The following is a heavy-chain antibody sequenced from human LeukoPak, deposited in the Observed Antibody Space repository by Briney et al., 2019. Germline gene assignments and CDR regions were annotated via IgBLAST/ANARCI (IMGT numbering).Heavy chain of an antibody. CDR1: GFTFTSYA. Sequence: PGRSLRHSCAASGFTFTSYAMHWVRQAPGKGLEWVAVISYDGSYKYSADSVKGRFTISRDNSKNTLYLQMNSLRAEDTALYYCARDRHSSGYSPHFDCWGQGTLVTVSS. CDR2: ISYDGSYK. V-gene: IGHV3-30-3*01. D-gene: IGHD3-22*01. CDR3: ARDRHSSGYSPHFDC. J-gene: IGHJ4*02.